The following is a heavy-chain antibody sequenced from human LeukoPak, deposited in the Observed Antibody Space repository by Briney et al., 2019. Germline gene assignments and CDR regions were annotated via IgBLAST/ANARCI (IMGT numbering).Heavy chain of an antibody. J-gene: IGHJ4*02. Sequence: SETLSLTCTVSGGSVRSYSWSWIRQPPGKGLEYIGHIYNGGSPTYNPSLMGRLTTSVYTAKNQLSLHLTSVTTADTALYFCARNKGVAARHDYWGQGTLVIVSS. CDR3: ARNKGVAARHDY. CDR2: IYNGGSP. CDR1: GGSVRSYS. V-gene: IGHV4-59*02. D-gene: IGHD6-19*01.